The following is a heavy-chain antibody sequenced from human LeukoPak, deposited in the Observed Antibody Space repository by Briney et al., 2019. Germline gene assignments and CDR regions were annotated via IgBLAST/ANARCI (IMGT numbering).Heavy chain of an antibody. Sequence: GGSLRLSCAASGFTVSSNYMSWVRQAPGKGLEWVSVICSGGSTYYADSVKGRFTISRDNSKNTLYLQMNSLRAEDTAVYYCARDGGSGSDAFDIWGQGTMVTVSS. CDR1: GFTVSSNY. CDR2: ICSGGST. CDR3: ARDGGSGSDAFDI. V-gene: IGHV3-53*01. J-gene: IGHJ3*02. D-gene: IGHD3-10*01.